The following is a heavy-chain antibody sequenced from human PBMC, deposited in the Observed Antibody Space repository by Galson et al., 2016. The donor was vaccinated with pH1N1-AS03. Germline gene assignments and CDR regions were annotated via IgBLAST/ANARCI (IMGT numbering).Heavy chain of an antibody. Sequence: SVKVSCKASGYTFSNFGKSWVRQAPGQGLEWMGWISPQNGNTQYAQRLEGRVTMTTDTSTSTAYMELWSLTYDDTAVYYCARAAPFDPWGQGTLVIVSS. D-gene: IGHD2-15*01. V-gene: IGHV1-18*04. J-gene: IGHJ5*02. CDR3: ARAAPFDP. CDR1: GYTFSNFG. CDR2: ISPQNGNT.